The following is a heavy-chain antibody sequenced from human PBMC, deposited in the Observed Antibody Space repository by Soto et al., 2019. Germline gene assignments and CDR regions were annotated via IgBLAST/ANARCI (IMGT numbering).Heavy chain of an antibody. V-gene: IGHV3-23*01. CDR3: GKHSESSHYYSFDC. Sequence: GVSLRLSCAASGLTFSSYAMSWVRQAPGKGLEWVSGISGSGISTYYADSVKGRFTISRDNSKNTLYLQMNSLRAEDTAVYYCGKHSESSHYYSFDCWGQGTLVTVSS. CDR1: GLTFSSYA. J-gene: IGHJ4*02. CDR2: ISGSGIST. D-gene: IGHD3-22*01.